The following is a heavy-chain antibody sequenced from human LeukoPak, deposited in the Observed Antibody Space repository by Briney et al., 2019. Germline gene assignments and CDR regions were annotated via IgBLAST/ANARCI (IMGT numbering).Heavy chain of an antibody. Sequence: PSETLSLTCAVYGGSFSGYYWSWIRQPPGKGLEWIGEINHSGSTNYNPSLKSRVTISVDTSKNQFSLKLSSVTAADTAVYYCASLASGSYYDSDYWGQGTLVTVSS. CDR1: GGSFSGYY. CDR2: INHSGST. V-gene: IGHV4-34*01. CDR3: ASLASGSYYDSDY. D-gene: IGHD3-10*01. J-gene: IGHJ4*02.